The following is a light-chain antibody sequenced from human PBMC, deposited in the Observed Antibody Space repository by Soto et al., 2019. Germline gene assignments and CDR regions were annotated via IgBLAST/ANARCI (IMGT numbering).Light chain of an antibody. CDR2: SNK. J-gene: IGLJ2*01. CDR3: AAWDDSLNSPRML. Sequence: QSVLTQPPSVSATPGQRVTISCSGTYSNIGNKTVTWYQRLPGAAPKILIYSNKESPSGVPDRFSGSNSGSSASLAISGLHSEDEADYYCAAWDDSLNSPRMLFGGGTKVTVL. V-gene: IGLV1-44*01. CDR1: YSNIGNKT.